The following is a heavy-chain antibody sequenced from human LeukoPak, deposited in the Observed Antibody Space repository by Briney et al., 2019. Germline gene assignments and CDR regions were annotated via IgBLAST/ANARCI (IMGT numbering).Heavy chain of an antibody. CDR2: ISSSGSTI. CDR3: ARGSIVGATSRPDAFDI. J-gene: IGHJ3*02. CDR1: GFTFSDYY. V-gene: IGHV3-11*04. D-gene: IGHD1-26*01. Sequence: GGSLRLSCAASGFTFSDYYMSWIRQAPGKGLEWVSYISSSGSTIYYADSVKGRFTISRDNAKNSLYLQMNSLRAEDTAVYYCARGSIVGATSRPDAFDIWGQGTMVTVSS.